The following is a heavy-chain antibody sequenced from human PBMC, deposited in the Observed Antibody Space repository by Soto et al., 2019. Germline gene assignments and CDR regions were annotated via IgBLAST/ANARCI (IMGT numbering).Heavy chain of an antibody. J-gene: IGHJ6*02. CDR3: AKDRPFSVAEYYYYGRGV. Sequence: QVQLVESGGGVVQPGRSLRISCAASGLTFSSYGMHWVRQAPGKGMEWVAVISDDGSNKYYADSVKGRLTISRYNSKNTLYMQMDSLRAEDTAGYYCAKDRPFSVAEYYYYGRGVWGHGTMVTVSS. CDR2: ISDDGSNK. D-gene: IGHD6-19*01. CDR1: GLTFSSYG. V-gene: IGHV3-30*18.